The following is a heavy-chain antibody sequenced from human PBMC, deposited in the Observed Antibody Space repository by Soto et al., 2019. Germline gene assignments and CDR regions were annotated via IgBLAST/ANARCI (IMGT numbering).Heavy chain of an antibody. CDR3: AGDRRSGWYYFDY. V-gene: IGHV1-69*08. D-gene: IGHD6-19*01. J-gene: IGHJ4*02. CDR2: IIPILGIA. Sequence: QVQLVQSGAEVKKPGSSVKVSCKASGGTFSSYTISWVRQAPGQGLEWMGRIIPILGIANYAQKFQGRVTITADKSTSTAYMELSSLRSEDTAVYYCAGDRRSGWYYFDYWGQGTLVTVSS. CDR1: GGTFSSYT.